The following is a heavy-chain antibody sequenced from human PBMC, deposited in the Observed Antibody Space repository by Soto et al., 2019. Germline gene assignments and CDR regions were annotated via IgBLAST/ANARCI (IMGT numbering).Heavy chain of an antibody. Sequence: GGSLRLSCAASGFTFSSYAMHWGRQAPGKGLEWVAVISYDGSNKYYADSVKGRFTISRDNSKNTLYLQMNSLRAEDTAVCYCAIYSIPCCCDYWCPGILVT. CDR1: GFTFSSYA. J-gene: IGHJ4*02. CDR3: AIYSIPCCCDY. CDR2: ISYDGSNK. D-gene: IGHD6-13*01. V-gene: IGHV3-30-3*01.